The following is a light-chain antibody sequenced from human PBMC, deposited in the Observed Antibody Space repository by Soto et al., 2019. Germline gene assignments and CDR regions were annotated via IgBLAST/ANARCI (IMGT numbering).Light chain of an antibody. CDR2: EVS. Sequence: QSALTQPPSASGSPGQSVTISCTGTSSDLGGYNLVSWYQQHPGKSPKLLIYEVSKRPSGVPDRFSGSKSGSTASLTVSGLQAEDEADYYCSSYAGSNNLVFGGGTKVTVL. J-gene: IGLJ3*02. CDR3: SSYAGSNNLV. V-gene: IGLV2-8*01. CDR1: SSDLGGYNL.